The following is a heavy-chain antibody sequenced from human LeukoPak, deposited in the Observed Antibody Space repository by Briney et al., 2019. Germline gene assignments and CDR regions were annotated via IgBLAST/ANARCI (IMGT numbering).Heavy chain of an antibody. CDR1: GGSFSGYY. CDR3: ARGPSPIYGSGSYCGY. D-gene: IGHD3-10*01. Sequence: PSETLSLTCAVYGGSFSGYYWSWIRQPPGKGLEWIGEINHSGSTNYNPSLKSRVTISVDTSKNQFSLKLSSVTAADTAVYYCARGPSPIYGSGSYCGYWGQGTLVTVPS. J-gene: IGHJ4*02. CDR2: INHSGST. V-gene: IGHV4-34*01.